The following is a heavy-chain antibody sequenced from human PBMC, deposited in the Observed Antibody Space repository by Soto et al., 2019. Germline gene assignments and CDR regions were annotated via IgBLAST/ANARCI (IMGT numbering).Heavy chain of an antibody. CDR1: GFTFSSYW. CDR2: INSDVSST. V-gene: IGHV3-74*01. J-gene: IGHJ6*02. D-gene: IGHD3-10*02. Sequence: EVQLVESGGGLVQPGVSLRLSCAASGFTFSSYWMHWVRHAPWKGLVWVSRINSDVSSTSYADSVKGRFTISRDTAKNTLSLQMNSLRGDDTSVYYCARDGSLGVRGVMNYYYYGMDVWGQGTTVTVSS. CDR3: ARDGSLGVRGVMNYYYYGMDV.